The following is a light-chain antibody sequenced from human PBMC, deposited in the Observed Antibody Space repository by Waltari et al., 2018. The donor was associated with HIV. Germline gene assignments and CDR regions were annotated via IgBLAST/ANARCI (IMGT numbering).Light chain of an antibody. CDR2: GRN. J-gene: IGLJ2*01. V-gene: IGLV3-19*01. CDR3: NSRDRSGYLHVV. Sequence: SSELTQGPAVSVALGQTVRITCQGDSLSFYFASWYQQKPGQAPVLVIYGRNNRPQGIPARFSGFRSGNTASLTITGAQAEDEADYYCNSRDRSGYLHVVFGGGTKLTVL. CDR1: SLSFYF.